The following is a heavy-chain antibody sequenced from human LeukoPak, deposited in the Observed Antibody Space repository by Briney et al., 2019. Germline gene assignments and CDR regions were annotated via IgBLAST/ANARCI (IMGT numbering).Heavy chain of an antibody. CDR3: ARGSGSYSFNLLGFDP. CDR2: ISSSSSTI. Sequence: AGGFLRLSCAASGFTFSSYAMSWVRQAPGKGLEWVSYISSSSSTIYDADSVKGRFTISRDNAKNSLYLQMNSLRAEDTAVYYCARGSGSYSFNLLGFDPWGQGTLVTVSS. CDR1: GFTFSSYA. V-gene: IGHV3-48*01. J-gene: IGHJ5*02. D-gene: IGHD1-26*01.